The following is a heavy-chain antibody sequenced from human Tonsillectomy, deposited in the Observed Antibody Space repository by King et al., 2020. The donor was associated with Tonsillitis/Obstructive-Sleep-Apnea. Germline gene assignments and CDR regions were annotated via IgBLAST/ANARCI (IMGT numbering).Heavy chain of an antibody. V-gene: IGHV4-34*01. Sequence: QVQLQQWGAGLLKPSETLSLTCAVYGGSFSGFYWSWIRQAPGKGLEWIGEINQSGSTNYNPSLKTRFPISVDTSKNQLSLKLSTVTAAETAVYYFARDEWPQGFDPWGQGTLVTVSS. J-gene: IGHJ5*02. D-gene: IGHD3-3*01. CDR2: INQSGST. CDR3: ARDEWPQGFDP. CDR1: GGSFSGFY.